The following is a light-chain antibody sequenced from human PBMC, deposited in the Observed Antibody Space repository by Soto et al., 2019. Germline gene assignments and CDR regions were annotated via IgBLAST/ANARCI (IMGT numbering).Light chain of an antibody. V-gene: IGLV1-40*01. J-gene: IGLJ1*01. Sequence: QSVLTQPPSVSEAPGQRVTISCTGSSSNIGAGYEAHWYQQVPGTATKLLIYENNNRPSGVPDRFSGSKSGTSASLAITGLQAEHEAEYYCQSYDSSLRGYVFGTGTKLTVL. CDR1: SSNIGAGYE. CDR2: ENN. CDR3: QSYDSSLRGYV.